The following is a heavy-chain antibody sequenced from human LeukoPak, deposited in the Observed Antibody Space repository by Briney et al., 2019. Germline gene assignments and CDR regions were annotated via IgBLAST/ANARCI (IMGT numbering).Heavy chain of an antibody. CDR3: ARLPVQYSSSWYGAVELGGWFDP. CDR1: GGSISSSSYY. D-gene: IGHD6-13*01. V-gene: IGHV4-39*01. CDR2: IYYSGST. Sequence: NPSETLSLTCTVSGGSISSSSYYWGWIRQPPGKGLEWIGSIYYSGSTYYNPSLKSRVTISVDTSKNQFSLKLSSVAAADTAVYYCARLPVQYSSSWYGAVELGGWFDPWGQGTLVTVSS. J-gene: IGHJ5*02.